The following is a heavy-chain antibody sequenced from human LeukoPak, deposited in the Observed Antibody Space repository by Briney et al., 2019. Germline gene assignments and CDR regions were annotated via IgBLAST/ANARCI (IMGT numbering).Heavy chain of an antibody. CDR2: INPNSGGT. CDR3: ARDGRGLWFGELYDWFDP. CDR1: GYTFTGYY. D-gene: IGHD3-10*01. J-gene: IGHJ5*02. Sequence: ASVKVSCKASGYTFTGYYVHWVRQAPGQGLEWMGWINPNSGGTNYAQKFQGRVTMTRDTSISTAYMELSRLRSDDTAVYYCARDGRGLWFGELYDWFDPWGQGTLVTVSS. V-gene: IGHV1-2*02.